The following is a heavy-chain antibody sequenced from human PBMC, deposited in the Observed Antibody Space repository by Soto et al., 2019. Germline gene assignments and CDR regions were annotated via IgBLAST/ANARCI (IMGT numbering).Heavy chain of an antibody. Sequence: LRLSCAASGFTCSNYLMSWVRQAPGKGLEWVANIKQDGSEKYYMDSVKGRFTISRDNAKNSLYLQMNSLRAEDTAVYYCARDKYDYVWGSDDYWGQGNLVTVSS. CDR1: GFTCSNYL. V-gene: IGHV3-7*01. CDR3: ARDKYDYVWGSDDY. J-gene: IGHJ4*02. CDR2: IKQDGSEK. D-gene: IGHD3-16*01.